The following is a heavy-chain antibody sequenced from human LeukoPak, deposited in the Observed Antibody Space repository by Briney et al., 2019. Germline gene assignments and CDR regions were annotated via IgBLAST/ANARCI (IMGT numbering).Heavy chain of an antibody. V-gene: IGHV3-48*03. CDR3: AELGITMIGGV. J-gene: IGHJ6*03. CDR2: INSSGSTI. D-gene: IGHD3-10*02. CDR1: GFTFSSYE. Sequence: GGSLRLSCAAYGFTFSSYEMDWVRQAPGKGLEWVSYINSSGSTIYYADSVKGRITIYRANAKNSLYLQRNRLRAEDTAVYCCAELGITMIGGVWGKGTTASICS.